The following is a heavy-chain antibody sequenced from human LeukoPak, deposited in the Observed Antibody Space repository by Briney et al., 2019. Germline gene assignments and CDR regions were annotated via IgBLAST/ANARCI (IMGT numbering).Heavy chain of an antibody. J-gene: IGHJ5*02. CDR2: TYYSGST. D-gene: IGHD3-22*01. Sequence: SETLSLTCTVSGVSISSGDYYWSWIRQPPGKGLEWIGDTYYSGSTYYNPSLKSRVTISVDTSKNPFSLKLSSVTAADTAVYYCARPYYYDSRIDPWGQGTRVTVSS. CDR1: GVSISSGDYY. V-gene: IGHV4-30-4*01. CDR3: ARPYYYDSRIDP.